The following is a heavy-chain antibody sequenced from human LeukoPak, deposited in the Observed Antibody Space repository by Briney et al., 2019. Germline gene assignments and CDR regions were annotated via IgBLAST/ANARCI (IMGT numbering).Heavy chain of an antibody. CDR2: ISGSGGST. D-gene: IGHD5/OR15-5a*01. J-gene: IGHJ6*03. V-gene: IGHV3-23*01. CDR3: AKHPPSTRHYYYYMDV. Sequence: GGSLRLSCAASGFTFSSYAMSWVRQAQGKGLEWVSAISGSGGSTYYADSVKGRFTIPRDNSKNTLYLQMNSLRAEDTAVYYCAKHPPSTRHYYYYMDVWGKGTTVTVSS. CDR1: GFTFSSYA.